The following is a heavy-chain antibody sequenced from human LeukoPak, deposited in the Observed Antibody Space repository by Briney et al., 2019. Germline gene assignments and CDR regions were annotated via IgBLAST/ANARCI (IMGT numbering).Heavy chain of an antibody. J-gene: IGHJ4*02. Sequence: PSETLSLTCTVSGGSISSYYWSWIRQSAGKGLEWIGRIYTSGSTNYDPSLKSRVTMSVDTSKNQFSLKVSSVTAADTAVYYCARRPFWSGYSYYFDYWSQGTLVTVSS. CDR3: ARRPFWSGYSYYFDY. CDR1: GGSISSYY. CDR2: IYTSGST. V-gene: IGHV4-4*07. D-gene: IGHD3-3*01.